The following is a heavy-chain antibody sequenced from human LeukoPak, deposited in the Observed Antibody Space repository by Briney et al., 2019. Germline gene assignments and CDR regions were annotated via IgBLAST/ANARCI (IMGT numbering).Heavy chain of an antibody. CDR3: ARAMIVAIGAFDI. J-gene: IGHJ3*02. Sequence: SETLSLTCAVYGGSFSGYYWSWIRQPPGKGLEWVGEINHSGSTNYNPSLKSRVTISVDTSKNQFSLKLSSVTAADTAVYYCARAMIVAIGAFDIWGQGTMVTVSS. CDR2: INHSGST. CDR1: GGSFSGYY. D-gene: IGHD3-22*01. V-gene: IGHV4-34*01.